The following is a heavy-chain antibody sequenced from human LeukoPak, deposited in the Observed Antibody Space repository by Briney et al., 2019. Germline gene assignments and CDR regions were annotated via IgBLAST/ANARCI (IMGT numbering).Heavy chain of an antibody. Sequence: SETLSLTCAVSGYSSSSGYYWGWIRQPPGKGLEWIASMYHSGSTYYNPSLKSRVTISVDTSKNHFSLKLSSVTAADTAVYYCARVETRGAFDIWGQGTMVTVSS. CDR1: GYSSSSGYY. V-gene: IGHV4-38-2*01. CDR3: ARVETRGAFDI. CDR2: MYHSGST. D-gene: IGHD5-18*01. J-gene: IGHJ3*02.